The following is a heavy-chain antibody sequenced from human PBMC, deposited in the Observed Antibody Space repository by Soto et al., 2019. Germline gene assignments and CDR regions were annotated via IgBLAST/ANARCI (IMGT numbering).Heavy chain of an antibody. CDR3: ARNRPGYGEYYFDY. D-gene: IGHD5-12*01. V-gene: IGHV1-69*12. Sequence: QVQLVQSGAEVKKPGSSVKVSCKASGGTFSSYAISWVRQAPGQGLEWMGGIIPIFGTANYAQKFQGRVTITADESTSPAYMELSSLRSEDTAVYYCARNRPGYGEYYFDYWGQGTLVTVSS. CDR2: IIPIFGTA. J-gene: IGHJ4*02. CDR1: GGTFSSYA.